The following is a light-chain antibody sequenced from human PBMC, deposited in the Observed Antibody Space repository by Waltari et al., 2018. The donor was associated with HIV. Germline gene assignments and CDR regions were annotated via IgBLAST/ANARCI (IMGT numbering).Light chain of an antibody. CDR3: GTWDSSLSAGV. CDR1: SSTIGTNY. V-gene: IGLV1-51*01. J-gene: IGLJ3*02. CDR2: DNK. Sequence: QSVLTQPPSVSAAPGQKVTIPCSGSSSTIGTNYVSWYQQFPGTAPNLLIYDNKRRPAGIPGRLAGSKSGTSATLGITGLRTGDEADDYGGTWDSSLSAGVFGGGTKLTVL.